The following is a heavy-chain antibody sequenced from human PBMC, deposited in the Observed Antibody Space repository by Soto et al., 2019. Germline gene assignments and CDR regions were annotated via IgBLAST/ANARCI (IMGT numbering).Heavy chain of an antibody. D-gene: IGHD5-18*01. J-gene: IGHJ4*02. Sequence: VQLVESGGGLVQPGRSLRLSCAASGFTFDDYAMHWVRQAPGKGLEWVSGISWNSGSIGYADSVKGRFTISRDNAKNSLYLQMNSLRAEDTALYYCAKAVGSYGNFDYWGQGTLVTVSS. V-gene: IGHV3-9*01. CDR1: GFTFDDYA. CDR3: AKAVGSYGNFDY. CDR2: ISWNSGSI.